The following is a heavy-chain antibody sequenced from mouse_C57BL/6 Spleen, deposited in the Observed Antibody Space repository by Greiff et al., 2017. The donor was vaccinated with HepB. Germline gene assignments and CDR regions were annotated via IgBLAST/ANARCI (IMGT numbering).Heavy chain of an antibody. CDR1: GFTFSSYG. Sequence: EVKLMESGGDLVKPGGSLKLSCAASGFTFSSYGMSWVRQTPDKRLEWVATISSGGSYTYYPDSVKGRFTISRDNAKNTLYLQMSSLKSEDTAMYYCARPSITTVVATDWYFDVWGTGTTVTVSS. V-gene: IGHV5-6*01. D-gene: IGHD1-1*01. J-gene: IGHJ1*03. CDR2: ISSGGSYT. CDR3: ARPSITTVVATDWYFDV.